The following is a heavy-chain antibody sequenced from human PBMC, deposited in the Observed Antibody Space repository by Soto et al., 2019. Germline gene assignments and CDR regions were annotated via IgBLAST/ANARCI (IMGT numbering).Heavy chain of an antibody. V-gene: IGHV4-30-4*01. J-gene: IGHJ4*02. CDR1: GGSISIGDYY. CDR2: IYYSGST. Sequence: SETLSLTCTVSGGSISIGDYYLSWIRQPPGKGLEWIGYIYYSGSTYYNPSLKSRVTISVDTSKNQFSLKLSSVTAADTAVYYCARAPPGDLAVTYSDYWGQGIMVTVSS. CDR3: ARAPPGDLAVTYSDY. D-gene: IGHD2-21*01.